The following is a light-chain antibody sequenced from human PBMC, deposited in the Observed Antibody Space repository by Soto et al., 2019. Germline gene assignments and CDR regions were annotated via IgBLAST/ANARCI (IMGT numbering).Light chain of an antibody. Sequence: EIVMTQSPATLSVSPGERATLFCRASQSVSSYLAWYQQKPGQAPRLLIYGPSTMATGIPARFSGSGSGTEFTLTVSSLQSEDFAVYYCQQYYNWPLTFGGGTKVEVK. J-gene: IGKJ4*01. CDR3: QQYYNWPLT. CDR2: GPS. CDR1: QSVSSY. V-gene: IGKV3-15*01.